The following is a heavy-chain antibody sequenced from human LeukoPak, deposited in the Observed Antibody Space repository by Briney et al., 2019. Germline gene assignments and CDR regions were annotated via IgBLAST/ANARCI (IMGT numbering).Heavy chain of an antibody. CDR3: ARGYYDYVWGSYRRSYYFDY. J-gene: IGHJ4*02. Sequence: SETLSLTCSVSGGSISSYYWSSIRQPPGKGLEWIGYIYYSGSTNYNPSLKSRVTISVDTSKNQFSLKLSSVTAADTAVYYCARGYYDYVWGSYRRSYYFDYWGQGTLVTVSS. V-gene: IGHV4-59*01. CDR2: IYYSGST. D-gene: IGHD3-16*02. CDR1: GGSISSYY.